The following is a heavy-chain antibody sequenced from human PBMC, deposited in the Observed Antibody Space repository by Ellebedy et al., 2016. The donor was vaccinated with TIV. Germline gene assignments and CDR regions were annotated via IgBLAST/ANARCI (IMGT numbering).Heavy chain of an antibody. CDR3: ARRYMDV. CDR1: GFTFSSHG. Sequence: GESLKISXVASGFTFSSHGIHWVRRAPGKGLEWVALISHDGTKIHYADSVKGRLTLSRDNSKNTVYLQMNNLRAEDTAVYYCARRYMDVWGKGTTVTVSS. V-gene: IGHV3-30*03. J-gene: IGHJ6*03. CDR2: ISHDGTKI.